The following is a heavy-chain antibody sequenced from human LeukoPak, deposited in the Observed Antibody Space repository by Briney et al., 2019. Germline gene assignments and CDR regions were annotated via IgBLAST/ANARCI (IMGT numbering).Heavy chain of an antibody. J-gene: IGHJ4*02. CDR2: ISTGSTYI. Sequence: GGSLRLSCAASGFTFNSYTMTWVRQAPGKGLEWVSSISTGSTYIYYADSVKGRFTISRDNAKNSLYLQMNSLRAEDTAVYYSARDGASLGAQFDYWGQGTLVTVSS. CDR3: ARDGASLGAQFDY. V-gene: IGHV3-21*01. D-gene: IGHD1-26*01. CDR1: GFTFNSYT.